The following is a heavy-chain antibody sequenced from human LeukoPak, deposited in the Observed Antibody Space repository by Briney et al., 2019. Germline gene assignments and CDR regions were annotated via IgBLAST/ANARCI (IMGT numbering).Heavy chain of an antibody. CDR3: ARDVSLDY. CDR1: GFTFSSYA. J-gene: IGHJ4*02. Sequence: GRSLRLSCAASGFTFSSYAMHWVRQAPGEGLEWVAVISYDGSNKYYADSVKGRFTISRDNSKNTLYLQMNSLRAEDTAVYYCARDVSLDYWGQGTLVTVSS. CDR2: ISYDGSNK. V-gene: IGHV3-30*04.